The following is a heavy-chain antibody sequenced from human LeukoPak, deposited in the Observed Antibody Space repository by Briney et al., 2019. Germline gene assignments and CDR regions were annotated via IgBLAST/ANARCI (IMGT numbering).Heavy chain of an antibody. D-gene: IGHD6-19*01. CDR3: AKAVAATGHYYFGMDV. CDR1: GFTFSSYG. Sequence: PGGSLRLSCTASGFTFSSYGMHRVRQAPGKGLEWVAVIWFDGSNKYYADSVKGRLTISRDNSKSTLYLQMNSLRAEDTAVYYCAKAVAATGHYYFGMDVWGQGTTVTVSS. CDR2: IWFDGSNK. J-gene: IGHJ6*02. V-gene: IGHV3-33*06.